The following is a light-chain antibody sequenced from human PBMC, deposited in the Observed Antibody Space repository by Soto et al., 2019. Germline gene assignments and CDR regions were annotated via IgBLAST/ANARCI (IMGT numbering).Light chain of an antibody. V-gene: IGKV3-15*01. CDR1: QSVAGN. CDR3: QEYNGRSS. J-gene: IGKJ1*01. CDR2: DTS. Sequence: ERVTTQSPATLSVSPGERATLSCRASQSVAGNLAWYQQKPGQAPRLLIYDTSTRATGVPARFSGSGSGTDFTLTISRLQAEDFAVYYCQEYNGRSSFGQGTKVEIK.